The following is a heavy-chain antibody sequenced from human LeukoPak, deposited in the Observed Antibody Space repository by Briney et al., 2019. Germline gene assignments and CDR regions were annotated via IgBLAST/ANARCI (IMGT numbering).Heavy chain of an antibody. CDR3: AKHQVEMATIYYYFDY. J-gene: IGHJ4*02. Sequence: GSLRLPCAASGFTFSSYGMHWVRQAPGKGLEWVAFIRYDGSNKYYADSVKGRFTISRDNSKNTLYLQMNSLRAEDTAVYYCAKHQVEMATIYYYFDYWGQGTLVTVSS. V-gene: IGHV3-30*02. CDR2: IRYDGSNK. D-gene: IGHD5-24*01. CDR1: GFTFSSYG.